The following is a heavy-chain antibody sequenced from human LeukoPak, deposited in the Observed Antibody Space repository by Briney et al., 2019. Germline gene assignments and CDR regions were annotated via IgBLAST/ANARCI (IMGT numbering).Heavy chain of an antibody. J-gene: IGHJ4*02. CDR1: GGSVSSGSYY. Sequence: SQTLSLTCTVSGGSVSSGSYYWSRIRQPPGKGLEWIGYIYYSGSTNYNPSLKSRVTISVDTSKNQFSLKLSSVTAADTAVYYCARSRSVLRFLEWLFFDYWGQGTLVTVSS. D-gene: IGHD3-3*01. V-gene: IGHV4-61*01. CDR2: IYYSGST. CDR3: ARSRSVLRFLEWLFFDY.